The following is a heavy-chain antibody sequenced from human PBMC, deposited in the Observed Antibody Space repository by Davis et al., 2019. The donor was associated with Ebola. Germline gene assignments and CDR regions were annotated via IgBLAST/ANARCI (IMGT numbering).Heavy chain of an antibody. J-gene: IGHJ4*02. CDR2: IYPGDSDT. CDR3: ARRRIADDQFDF. Sequence: GESLKISCAASGFTFSSYSMNWVRQAPGKGLEWMGIIYPGDSDTRYRPSFQGQVTISADKSMNTAYLQWSSLQASDTAIYYCARRRIADDQFDFWGQGTLITVSS. CDR1: GFTFSSYS. D-gene: IGHD6-6*01. V-gene: IGHV5-51*01.